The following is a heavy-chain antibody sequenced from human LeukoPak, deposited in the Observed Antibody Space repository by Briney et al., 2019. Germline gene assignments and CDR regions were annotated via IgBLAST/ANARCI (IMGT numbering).Heavy chain of an antibody. J-gene: IGHJ6*02. CDR1: GFAFSRYA. CDR3: AKDRFLGHSYYYGMDV. V-gene: IGHV3-23*01. CDR2: ISGSAGST. Sequence: GGSLRLSCAASGFAFSRYAMNWVRQAPGKGLEWVSGISGSAGSTYYADSVKGRFSISRDNSKNTLYLQMNSLRAEDTAVYYCAKDRFLGHSYYYGMDVWGQGTTVTVSS. D-gene: IGHD3-10*01.